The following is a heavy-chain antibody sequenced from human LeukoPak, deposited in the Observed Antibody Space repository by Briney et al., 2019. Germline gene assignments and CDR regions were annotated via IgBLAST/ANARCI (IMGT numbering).Heavy chain of an antibody. V-gene: IGHV3-48*03. CDR2: ISSSGSTI. J-gene: IGHJ3*02. D-gene: IGHD2-15*01. CDR3: ARDCGGGSCYGPYDAFDI. Sequence: PGGSLRLSCAASGFTFSSYEMNWVRQAPGKGLEWVSYISSSGSTIYYADSVKGRFTISRDNAKNSLYLQMNSLRAEDTAVYYCARDCGGGSCYGPYDAFDIWDQGTMVTVSS. CDR1: GFTFSSYE.